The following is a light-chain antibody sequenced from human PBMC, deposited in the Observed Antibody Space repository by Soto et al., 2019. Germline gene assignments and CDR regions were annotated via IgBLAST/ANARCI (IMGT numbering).Light chain of an antibody. V-gene: IGLV2-8*01. CDR1: SSDVGGYKF. CDR3: SSYAGSNNPYV. Sequence: QSALTQPPSASGSPGQSVTISYTGTSSDVGGYKFVSWYQQHPGKAPKLMIYEVSERPSGVPDRFSGSKSGNTASLTVSGLQAEDEADYYCSSYAGSNNPYVFGTGTKLTVL. J-gene: IGLJ1*01. CDR2: EVS.